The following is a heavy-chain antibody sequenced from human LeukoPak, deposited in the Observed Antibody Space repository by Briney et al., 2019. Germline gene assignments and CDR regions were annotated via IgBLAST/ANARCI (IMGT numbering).Heavy chain of an antibody. CDR3: VRGYGPFDY. Sequence: KPSETLSLTCTVSGGFMSRYYWSWIRQPPGKGLEWIANIYYSGSTNYNPSLKSRITISLDTSKNQFTLKLSSVTAADTAVYYCVRGYGPFDYWGQGTLVTVSS. D-gene: IGHD4-17*01. CDR1: GGFMSRYY. V-gene: IGHV4-59*01. CDR2: IYYSGST. J-gene: IGHJ4*02.